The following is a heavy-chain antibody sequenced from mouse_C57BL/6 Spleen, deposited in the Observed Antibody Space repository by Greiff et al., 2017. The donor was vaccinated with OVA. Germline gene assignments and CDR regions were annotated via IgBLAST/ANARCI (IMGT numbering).Heavy chain of an antibody. Sequence: QVQLQQSGPGLVQPSQSLSITCTVSGFSLTSYGVHWVRQSPGKGLEWLGVIWSGGSTDYNAAFISRLSISKDNSKSQVFFKMNSLQADDTAIYYCARNFDYYGSSRWYFDVWGTGTTVTVSS. CDR2: IWSGGST. V-gene: IGHV2-2*01. CDR1: GFSLTSYG. D-gene: IGHD1-1*01. J-gene: IGHJ1*03. CDR3: ARNFDYYGSSRWYFDV.